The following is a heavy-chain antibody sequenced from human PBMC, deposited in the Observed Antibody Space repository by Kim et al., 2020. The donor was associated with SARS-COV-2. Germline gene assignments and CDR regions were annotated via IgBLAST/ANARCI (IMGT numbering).Heavy chain of an antibody. D-gene: IGHD6-19*01. V-gene: IGHV1-18*01. J-gene: IGHJ4*02. CDR3: ARMGPGRAVAGTRFDY. Sequence: KLQGRVTLTTDTSTSTAYMELRSLRSDDTAVYYCARMGPGRAVAGTRFDYWGQGTLVTVSS.